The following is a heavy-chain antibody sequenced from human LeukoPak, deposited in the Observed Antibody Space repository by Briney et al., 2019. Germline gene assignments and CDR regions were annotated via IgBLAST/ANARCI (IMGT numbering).Heavy chain of an antibody. V-gene: IGHV1-2*02. D-gene: IGHD2-2*01. CDR2: INPNSGGT. Sequence: ASVKVSCKASGYTLTGYYMHWVRQAPGQGLEWMAWINPNSGGTYYAQNFHDRITMTRDTSISTAYMELSRLRSDDTAIYYCARANALYCSSTSCLFYYWGQGTLVTVSS. CDR3: ARANALYCSSTSCLFYY. J-gene: IGHJ4*02. CDR1: GYTLTGYY.